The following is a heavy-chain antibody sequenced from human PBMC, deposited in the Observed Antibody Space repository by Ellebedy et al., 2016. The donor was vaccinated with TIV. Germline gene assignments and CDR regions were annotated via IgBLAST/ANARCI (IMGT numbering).Heavy chain of an antibody. CDR1: GGSISSYY. D-gene: IGHD6-19*01. CDR3: AGVYSSGWTDY. CDR2: IDTSGST. Sequence: MPSETLSLTCTVSGGSISSYYWSWIRQLAGKGLEWNGRIDTSGSTNYNPSLQSRVTMSVDTSKNQFTLKLSSVTAADTAVYYCAGVYSSGWTDYWGQGTLVTVSS. V-gene: IGHV4-4*07. J-gene: IGHJ4*02.